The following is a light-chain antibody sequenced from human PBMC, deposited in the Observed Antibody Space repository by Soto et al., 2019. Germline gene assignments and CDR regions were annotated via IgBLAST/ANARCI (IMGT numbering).Light chain of an antibody. CDR3: SSYTSSTDYV. V-gene: IGLV2-14*01. J-gene: IGLJ1*01. CDR1: TSDFGFYNY. CDR2: EVT. Sequence: QSLLTQPASVSGSPGRSITISCTGTTSDFGFYNYVSWYQHHPGKAPKLLIYEVTNRHSGVSNRFSGSKSGNTASLTISGLQAEDEADYYCSSYTSSTDYVFGTGTKVTVL.